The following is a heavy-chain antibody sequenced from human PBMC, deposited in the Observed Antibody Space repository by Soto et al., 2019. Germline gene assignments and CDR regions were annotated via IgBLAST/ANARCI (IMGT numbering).Heavy chain of an antibody. CDR2: INPKSGGT. CDR3: ARRDSTDCSNGVCSFFYNHDMDV. D-gene: IGHD2-8*01. Sequence: AAVKVSCKASGYSFTDYHIHWVRQAPGQGLEWLGRINPKSGGTSTAQKFQGWVTMTTDTSISTASMELARLTSDDTAIYYCARRDSTDCSNGVCSFFYNHDMDVWGQGTPVTVSS. CDR1: GYSFTDYH. J-gene: IGHJ6*02. V-gene: IGHV1-2*04.